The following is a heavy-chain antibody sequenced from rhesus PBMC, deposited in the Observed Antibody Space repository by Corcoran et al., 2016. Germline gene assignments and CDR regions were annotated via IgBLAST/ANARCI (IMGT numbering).Heavy chain of an antibody. Sequence: QVQLQESGPGLVKPSETLSLTCAVSGGSISSSNWWSWIRQPPGKGLEWLGYISGSIGSTYYNPSLKSRVTISKDTSKNQFSLKLSSVTAADTAVYYCARVSSGWDWYFDIWGPGTPIIISS. CDR3: ARVSSGWDWYFDI. CDR1: GGSISSSNW. J-gene: IGHJ2*01. V-gene: IGHV4S19*01. CDR2: ISGSIGST. D-gene: IGHD6-31*01.